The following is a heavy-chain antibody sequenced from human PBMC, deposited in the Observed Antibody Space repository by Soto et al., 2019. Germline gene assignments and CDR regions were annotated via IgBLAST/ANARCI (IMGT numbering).Heavy chain of an antibody. CDR1: GFTFSSYS. Sequence: GGSLRLSCAASGFTFSSYSMNWVRQAPGKGLEWVSSISSSSSYIYYADSVKGRFTISRDNAKNSLYLQMNSLRAEDTAVHYCARDPYSGSSNWFDPWGQGTLVTVSS. J-gene: IGHJ5*02. V-gene: IGHV3-21*01. D-gene: IGHD1-26*01. CDR3: ARDPYSGSSNWFDP. CDR2: ISSSSSYI.